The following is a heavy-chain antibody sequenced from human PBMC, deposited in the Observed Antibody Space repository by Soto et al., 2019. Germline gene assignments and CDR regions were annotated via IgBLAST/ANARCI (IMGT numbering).Heavy chain of an antibody. CDR2: IYFAGTA. V-gene: IGHV4-59*08. D-gene: IGHD3-22*01. J-gene: IGHJ4*02. Sequence: QVQLQESGPGLVKPSETLSLTCAVSGGSITPYYWSWIRQPPGTGLEWIGYIYFAGTATYNPSLPSRVTMSVDTSENQYSLRLTSVTAADTAVYYCARLGGYFQALDSWGQGTLVTVSS. CDR3: ARLGGYFQALDS. CDR1: GGSITPYY.